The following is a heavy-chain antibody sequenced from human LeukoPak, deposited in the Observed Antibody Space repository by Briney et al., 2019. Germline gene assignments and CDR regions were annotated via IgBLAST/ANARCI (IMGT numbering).Heavy chain of an antibody. V-gene: IGHV4-38-2*01. Sequence: PSETLSLTCAVSGYSISIGYYWGWIRQPPGKGLEWIGSIYHSGSTYYNPSLKSRVTISVDTSKNQFSLKLSSVTAADTAVYYCARLFWGKYYFDYWGQGTLVTVSS. CDR3: ARLFWGKYYFDY. CDR1: GYSISIGYY. CDR2: IYHSGST. J-gene: IGHJ4*02. D-gene: IGHD7-27*01.